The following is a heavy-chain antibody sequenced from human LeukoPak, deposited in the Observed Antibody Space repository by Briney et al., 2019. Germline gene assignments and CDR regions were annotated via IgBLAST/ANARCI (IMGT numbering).Heavy chain of an antibody. V-gene: IGHV1-69*13. Sequence: ASVKASCKASGGTFSSYAISWVRQAPGQGLEWMGGVIPIFGTANYAQKFQGRVTITADESTSTAYMELSSLRPEDTAVYYCAREGQGGDGFWSVRDAFDIWGQGTMVTVSS. CDR3: AREGQGGDGFWSVRDAFDI. J-gene: IGHJ3*02. CDR1: GGTFSSYA. D-gene: IGHD3-3*01. CDR2: VIPIFGTA.